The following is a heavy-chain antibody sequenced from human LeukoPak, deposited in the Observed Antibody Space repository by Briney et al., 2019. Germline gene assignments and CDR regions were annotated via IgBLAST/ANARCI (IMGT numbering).Heavy chain of an antibody. CDR2: ISYDGSNK. CDR3: APENLDY. V-gene: IGHV3-30*03. J-gene: IGHJ4*02. CDR1: RFTFSSYG. Sequence: GGSLRLSCAASRFTFSSYGMHWVRQAPGKGLEWVAVISYDGSNKYYADSVKGRFTISRDNSKNTLYLRMNSLRPEDTAVYYCAPENLDYWGQGTLVTVSS.